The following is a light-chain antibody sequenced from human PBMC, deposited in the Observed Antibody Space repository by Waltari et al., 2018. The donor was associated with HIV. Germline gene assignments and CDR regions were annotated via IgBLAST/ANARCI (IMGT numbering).Light chain of an antibody. J-gene: IGLJ1*01. CDR3: HLWDRDTDHYV. CDR2: DDR. Sequence: SYVLTQPPSVSVAPGQTARITCGANNIGSKSVHWYQQKPGQAPVLVVYDDRDRPSGIPERFSGSNFGNTATLTISRVEAGDQADYYCHLWDRDTDHYVFGTGTKVTVL. V-gene: IGLV3-21*02. CDR1: NIGSKS.